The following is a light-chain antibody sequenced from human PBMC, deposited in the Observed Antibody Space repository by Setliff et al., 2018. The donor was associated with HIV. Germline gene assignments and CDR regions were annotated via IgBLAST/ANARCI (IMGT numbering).Light chain of an antibody. Sequence: QSVLTQPASVSGSPGQSITISCTGTSSDVGGYSYVSWYQQHPGKAPKLMIYEVTNRPSGVSNRFSGSKSGNTASLTISGLQAEDEAYYYCNSFTSSTTLVFGPGTKVTVL. CDR2: EVT. CDR3: NSFTSSTTLV. V-gene: IGLV2-14*01. CDR1: SSDVGGYSY. J-gene: IGLJ1*01.